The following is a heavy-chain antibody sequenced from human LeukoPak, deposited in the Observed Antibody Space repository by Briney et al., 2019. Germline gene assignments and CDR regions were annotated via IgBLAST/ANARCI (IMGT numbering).Heavy chain of an antibody. J-gene: IGHJ4*02. V-gene: IGHV3-33*01. Sequence: GGSLRLSCAASGFTFSSYGMHWVRQAPGKGLEWVAVIWYDGSNKYYADSVKGRFTISRDNSKNTLYLQMNSLRAEDTAVYYCARAQYGSGAYYFDYWGQGTLVTVSS. CDR3: ARAQYGSGAYYFDY. D-gene: IGHD3-10*01. CDR1: GFTFSSYG. CDR2: IWYDGSNK.